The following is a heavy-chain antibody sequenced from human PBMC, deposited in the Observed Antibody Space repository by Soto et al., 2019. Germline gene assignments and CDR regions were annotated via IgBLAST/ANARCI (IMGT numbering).Heavy chain of an antibody. CDR2: IIPILGIA. CDR1: GGTFSSYT. D-gene: IGHD5-18*01. CDR3: ARRWGSGYSYGFDY. V-gene: IGHV1-69*02. Sequence: QVQLVQSGAEVKKPGSSVKVSCKASGGTFSSYTISWVRQAPGQGLEWMGRIIPILGIANYAQKFQGRVTITADKSTSTAYMELSSLRSEDTAVYYCARRWGSGYSYGFDYWGQGTLVTASS. J-gene: IGHJ4*02.